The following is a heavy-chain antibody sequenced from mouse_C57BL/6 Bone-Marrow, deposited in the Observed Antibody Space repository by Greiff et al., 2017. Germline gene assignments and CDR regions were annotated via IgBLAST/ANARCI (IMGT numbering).Heavy chain of an antibody. D-gene: IGHD4-1*01. CDR1: GYTFTDYY. CDR3: ARSVNWAFAY. J-gene: IGHJ3*01. Sequence: VQLQQSGPVLVKPGASVKMSCKASGYTFTDYYMNWVKQSHGKSLEWIGVINPYNGGTSYNQKFKGKATLTVDKSSCTAYMELNSLTSEDSAVYYCARSVNWAFAYWGQGTLVTVSA. CDR2: INPYNGGT. V-gene: IGHV1-19*01.